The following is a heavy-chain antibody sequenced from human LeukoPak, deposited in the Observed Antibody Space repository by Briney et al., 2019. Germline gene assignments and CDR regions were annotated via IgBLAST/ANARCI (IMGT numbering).Heavy chain of an antibody. CDR3: ARAQTARTGTTYYYYYMDV. CDR2: IIPIFGTA. CDR1: GGTFSSYA. Sequence: ASVEVSCKASGGTFSSYAISWVRQAPGQGLEWMGRIIPIFGTANYAQKFQGRVTITTDESTSTAYMELSSLRSEDTAVYYCARAQTARTGTTYYYYYMDVWGKGTTVTVSS. D-gene: IGHD1-7*01. V-gene: IGHV1-69*05. J-gene: IGHJ6*03.